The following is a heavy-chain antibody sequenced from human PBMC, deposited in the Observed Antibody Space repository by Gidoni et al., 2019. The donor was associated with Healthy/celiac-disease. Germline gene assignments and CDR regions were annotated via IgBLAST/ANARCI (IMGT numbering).Heavy chain of an antibody. CDR2: SNHSGST. V-gene: IGHV4-34*01. Sequence: QVQLQQWGEGLLKPSETLSLTRAVYGGSFSGYYWSWIRQPQGKGLEWIGESNHSGSTHYNPSLQSRVTISVDTSKNQFSLKLSSVTAADTAVYYCARVEVGYCSGGSCYYYYGMDVWGKGTTVTVSS. CDR3: ARVEVGYCSGGSCYYYYGMDV. J-gene: IGHJ6*04. CDR1: GGSFSGYY. D-gene: IGHD2-15*01.